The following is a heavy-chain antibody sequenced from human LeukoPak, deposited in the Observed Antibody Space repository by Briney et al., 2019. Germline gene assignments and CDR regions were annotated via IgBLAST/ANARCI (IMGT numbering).Heavy chain of an antibody. D-gene: IGHD6-19*01. CDR3: ARGGQSNSWYEVYMDF. J-gene: IGHJ6*03. Sequence: PGRSLRLSCAASGFTLVDYAIHWVRQAPGKGLEWVAVVSYGASKEYYSDSVQGRFTISSDSSKNTLFLLMNSLRAEDTAVYYCARGGQSNSWYEVYMDFWGNGTTVSVSS. V-gene: IGHV3-30*01. CDR2: VSYGASKE. CDR1: GFTLVDYA.